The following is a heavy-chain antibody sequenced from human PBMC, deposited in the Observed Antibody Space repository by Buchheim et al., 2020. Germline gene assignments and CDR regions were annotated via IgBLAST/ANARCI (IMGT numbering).Heavy chain of an antibody. D-gene: IGHD6-13*01. CDR2: IHNSGRT. J-gene: IGHJ4*02. CDR1: GGSITSGGYY. CDR3: ARRAAGTAAIDY. V-gene: IGHV4-31*03. Sequence: QVQLQESGPGLVKPSQTLSLTCTVSGGSITSGGYYWSWIRQHPGKGLEWIGYIHNSGRTYYNPSLKSRVTISADSSKNQFSLKLSSVTAADTAVYYCARRAAGTAAIDYWGQGTL.